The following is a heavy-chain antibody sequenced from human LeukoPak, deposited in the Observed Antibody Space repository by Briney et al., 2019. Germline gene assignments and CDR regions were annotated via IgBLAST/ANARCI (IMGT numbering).Heavy chain of an antibody. CDR3: ARESFSRGWYGGAFGD. J-gene: IGHJ4*02. Sequence: ASVKVSCKASGYTFTGYYMHWVRQAPGQGLEWMGWINPNSGGTIYAQKFQGRVTMTRDTSISTAYMELSRLRSDDTAVYYCARESFSRGWYGGAFGDWGQGTLVTVSS. CDR2: INPNSGGT. V-gene: IGHV1-2*02. D-gene: IGHD6-19*01. CDR1: GYTFTGYY.